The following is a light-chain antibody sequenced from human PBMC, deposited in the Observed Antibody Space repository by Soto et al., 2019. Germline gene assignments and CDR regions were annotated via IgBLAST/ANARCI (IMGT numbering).Light chain of an antibody. CDR3: QKYTSALPWT. CDR2: AAS. V-gene: IGKV1-27*01. CDR1: QGISNY. J-gene: IGKJ1*01. Sequence: DVQRTKYKSSLSASVGDRVAIICRASQGISNYLAWYHQKPGKVAKLLIYAASTLQSGVPSRFSGSRSGTNFSLPISSLLPEEDATYYCQKYTSALPWTFGQGTKVDI.